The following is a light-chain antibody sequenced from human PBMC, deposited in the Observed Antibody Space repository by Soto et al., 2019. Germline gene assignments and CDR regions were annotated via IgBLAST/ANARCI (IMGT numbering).Light chain of an antibody. Sequence: QSALTQPASVSGSPGQSITISCAGTSSDVGGYNYVSWYQQHPGKVPRLIISDVNKRPSGVSDRFSGPKSGNTASLTISGLQAEDEADYYCASFTRSDTVVFGGGTKLTVL. J-gene: IGLJ2*01. CDR1: SSDVGGYNY. V-gene: IGLV2-14*03. CDR3: ASFTRSDTVV. CDR2: DVN.